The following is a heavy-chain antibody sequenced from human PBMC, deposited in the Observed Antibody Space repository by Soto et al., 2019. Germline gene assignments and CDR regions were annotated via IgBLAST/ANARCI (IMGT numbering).Heavy chain of an antibody. CDR2: IIPIFGTA. D-gene: IGHD2-15*01. CDR1: GGTFSSYA. Sequence: QVQLVQSGAEVKKPGSSVKVSCKASGGTFSSYAISWVRQAPGQGLEWMGGIIPIFGTANYAQKFQGRVTITADESTSTAYMELSSLRSEDTAVYYCARDPLVYCSGGSCYSGRIFDYWGQGTLVTVSS. V-gene: IGHV1-69*01. J-gene: IGHJ4*02. CDR3: ARDPLVYCSGGSCYSGRIFDY.